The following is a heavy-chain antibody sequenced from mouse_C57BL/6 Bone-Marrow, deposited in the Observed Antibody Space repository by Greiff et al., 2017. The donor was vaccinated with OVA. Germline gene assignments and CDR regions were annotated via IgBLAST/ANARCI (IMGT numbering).Heavy chain of an antibody. Sequence: VQLQQSGAELARPGASVKMSCKASGYTFTSYTMHWVKQRPGQGLEWIGYINPSSGYTKYNQKFKDKATLTADQSSSTAYMQLSSLTSEDSAVYYCASLVYHYGSSDYWGQGTTLTVSS. D-gene: IGHD1-1*01. CDR3: ASLVYHYGSSDY. V-gene: IGHV1-4*01. J-gene: IGHJ2*01. CDR2: INPSSGYT. CDR1: GYTFTSYT.